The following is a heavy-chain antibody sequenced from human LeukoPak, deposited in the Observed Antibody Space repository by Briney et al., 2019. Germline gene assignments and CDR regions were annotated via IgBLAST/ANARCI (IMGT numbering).Heavy chain of an antibody. CDR2: INPSGGST. CDR3: ARDSMVFDFWSGYYTWYFAY. V-gene: IGHV1-46*01. Sequence: GASAKVSCKASGYTFTSYYMHWVRQAPGQGLEWMGIINPSGGSTSYAQKFQGRVTMTRDTSTSTVYMELSSLRSEDTAVYYCARDSMVFDFWSGYYTWYFAYWGQGTLVTVSS. J-gene: IGHJ4*02. D-gene: IGHD3-3*01. CDR1: GYTFTSYY.